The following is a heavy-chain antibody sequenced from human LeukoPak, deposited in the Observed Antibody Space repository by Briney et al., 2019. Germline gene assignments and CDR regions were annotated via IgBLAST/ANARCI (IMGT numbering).Heavy chain of an antibody. CDR3: ARAFYGLGAD. CDR1: GYDFTSVG. Sequence: SVKVSFKASGYDFTSVGITWVRRAPGQGLEWMGWISPYNGNTRYAQKFQGRVTMTRDTSTSTVYMELSSLRSEDTAVYYCARAFYGLGADWGQGTLVTASS. V-gene: IGHV1-18*01. J-gene: IGHJ4*02. D-gene: IGHD4-17*01. CDR2: ISPYNGNT.